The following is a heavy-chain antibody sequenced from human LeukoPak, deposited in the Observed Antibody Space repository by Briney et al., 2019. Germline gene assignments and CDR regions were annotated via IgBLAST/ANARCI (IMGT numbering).Heavy chain of an antibody. CDR3: ARELHQAARPDWFDP. J-gene: IGHJ5*02. CDR2: IYTSGST. D-gene: IGHD6-6*01. CDR1: GGSISSGSYY. Sequence: PSETLSLTCTVSGGSISSGSYYWSWIRQPAGKGLEWIGRIYTSGSTNYNPSLKSRVTMSVDTSKNQFSLKLSSVTAADTAVYYCARELHQAARPDWFDPWGQGTLVTVSS. V-gene: IGHV4-61*02.